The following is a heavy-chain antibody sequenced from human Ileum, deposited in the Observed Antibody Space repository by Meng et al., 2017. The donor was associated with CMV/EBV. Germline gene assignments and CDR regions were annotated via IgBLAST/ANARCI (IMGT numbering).Heavy chain of an antibody. CDR3: ARELSAATWNHAYYYGMDV. CDR1: VEGVSSNSAA. CDR2: TYYRSKWYN. D-gene: IGHD1-1*01. J-gene: IGHJ6*02. V-gene: IGHV6-1*01. Sequence: SQTLSLTCAISVEGVSSNSAAWNGIRQSPSRGLEWLGRTYYRSKWYNDYAVSVKSRITINPDTSKNQFSRQLNSLTPEDTAVYYCARELSAATWNHAYYYGMDVWGQGTTVTVSS.